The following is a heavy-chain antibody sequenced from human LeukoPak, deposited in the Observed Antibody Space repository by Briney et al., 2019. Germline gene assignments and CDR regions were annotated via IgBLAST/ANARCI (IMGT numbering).Heavy chain of an antibody. CDR1: GFTFSNNY. J-gene: IGHJ4*02. CDR2: IDSAGST. CDR3: ARVGYTSSWGERFYFDY. Sequence: GGSLRLSCATSGFTFSNNYMSWVRQAPGKGLECVSVIDSAGSTYYAASVKSRFTISRDISKNALFLLMNSLTAEDTAVYYCARVGYTSSWGERFYFDYWGLGTVVTVSS. V-gene: IGHV3-66*01. D-gene: IGHD6-13*01.